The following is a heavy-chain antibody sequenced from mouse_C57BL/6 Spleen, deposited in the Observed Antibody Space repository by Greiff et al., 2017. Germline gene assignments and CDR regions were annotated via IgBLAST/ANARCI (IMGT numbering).Heavy chain of an antibody. D-gene: IGHD2-4*01. V-gene: IGHV1-82*01. J-gene: IGHJ4*01. CDR3: ARGDYDYDRTDY. CDR1: GYAFSSSW. Sequence: QVQLQQSGPELVKPGASVKISCKASGYAFSSSWMNWVKQRPGKGLEWIGRIYPGDGDTNYNGKFKGKDTLTADNASITSYLHLSSLPSEDSAVYFFARGDYDYDRTDYWGQGTSVTVAS. CDR2: IYPGDGDT.